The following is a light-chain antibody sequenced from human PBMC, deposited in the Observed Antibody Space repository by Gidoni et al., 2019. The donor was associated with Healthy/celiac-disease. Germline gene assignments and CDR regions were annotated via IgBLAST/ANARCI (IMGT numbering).Light chain of an antibody. CDR2: GAS. J-gene: IGKJ1*01. CDR1: QTISTK. Sequence: EIVMTQSPVTLSVSPGERATLSCRASQTISTKVVWYQQKRGQAPRLLIYGASTRATGIPARFSGSGSGTEFTLTISSLQSEDYADYYCQQYNNWPRTFGQGTKVEIK. CDR3: QQYNNWPRT. V-gene: IGKV3-15*01.